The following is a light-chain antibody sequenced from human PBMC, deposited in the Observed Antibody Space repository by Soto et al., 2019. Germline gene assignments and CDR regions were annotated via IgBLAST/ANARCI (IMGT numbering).Light chain of an antibody. CDR1: QGISSY. Sequence: RKQGPSSLSASTGDRVTIPCRASQGISSYLAWYQQKPGKAPKLLIYAASTLQSGVPSRFSGSGSGTDFTLTISCLQSEDFATYYCQQYYSYPRTFGQGTKVDIK. CDR2: AAS. V-gene: IGKV1-8*01. J-gene: IGKJ1*01. CDR3: QQYYSYPRT.